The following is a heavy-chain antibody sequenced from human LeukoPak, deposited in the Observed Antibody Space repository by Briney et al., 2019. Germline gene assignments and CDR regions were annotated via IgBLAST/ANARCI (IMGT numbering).Heavy chain of an antibody. V-gene: IGHV3-23*01. CDR2: ISGNGGST. D-gene: IGHD6-6*01. J-gene: IGHJ6*03. CDR3: AKLVTGRPSGYMDV. Sequence: GGSLRLSCVASGFIFSNYAMSWVRQAPGKGPEWVSGISGNGGSTSYADSVKGRFTISRDNSKNTLYVQMNSLRAGDTAVYYCAKLVTGRPSGYMDVWGKGTTVTVSS. CDR1: GFIFSNYA.